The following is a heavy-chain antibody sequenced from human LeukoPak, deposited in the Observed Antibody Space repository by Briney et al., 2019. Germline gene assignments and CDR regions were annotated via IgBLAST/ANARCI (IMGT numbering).Heavy chain of an antibody. CDR1: GFTFSSYA. J-gene: IGHJ5*02. D-gene: IGHD6-13*01. Sequence: PGGSLRLSCVASGFTFSSYAMHWVRQAPGKGLEWVAVISYDGSNKYYADSVKGRFTISRDNSKNTLYLQMNSLRAEDTAVYYCARDRYSSSWYAGWWFDPWGQGTLVTVPS. CDR3: ARDRYSSSWYAGWWFDP. V-gene: IGHV3-30-3*01. CDR2: ISYDGSNK.